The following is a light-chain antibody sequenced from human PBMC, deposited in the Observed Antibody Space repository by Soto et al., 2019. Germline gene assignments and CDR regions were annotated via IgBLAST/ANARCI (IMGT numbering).Light chain of an antibody. Sequence: EIVLTQSPATLSLSPGERATLSCWASQSVSSYLAWYQHKPGQAPRLLIYDASNRATGIAARFSGSGSGTDFTLTISSLEPEDFAVYYCQQRSNWPWTFGQGTKVDIK. CDR3: QQRSNWPWT. CDR1: QSVSSY. CDR2: DAS. V-gene: IGKV3-11*01. J-gene: IGKJ1*01.